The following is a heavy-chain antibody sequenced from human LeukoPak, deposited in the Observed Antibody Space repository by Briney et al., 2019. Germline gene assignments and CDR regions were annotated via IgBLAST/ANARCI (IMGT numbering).Heavy chain of an antibody. V-gene: IGHV3-21*01. Sequence: PGGSLRLSCAASGFTFSSYSMNWVRQAPGKGLEWVSSISSSSYIYYADSVKGRFTISRDNAKNSLYLQMNSLRAEDTAVYYCARAEGGYSYGPQGYFDLWGRGTLVTVSS. D-gene: IGHD5-18*01. CDR2: ISSSSYI. CDR1: GFTFSSYS. J-gene: IGHJ2*01. CDR3: ARAEGGYSYGPQGYFDL.